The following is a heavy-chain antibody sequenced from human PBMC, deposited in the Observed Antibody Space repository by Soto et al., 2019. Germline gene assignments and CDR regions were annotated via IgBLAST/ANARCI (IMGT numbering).Heavy chain of an antibody. V-gene: IGHV3-33*01. CDR2: IWNDGNGY. CDR3: ARRQISPPARGAASARGGMDV. D-gene: IGHD6-13*01. CDR1: GFTFNNYG. Sequence: QVQLVESGGGVVQPGRSLRLSCAASGFTFNNYGMHWVRQAPGKGLEWVAVIWNDGNGYYYANSVKGPFPISRDNSKNTLYLQTSRLRAEDTAVYYCARRQISPPARGAASARGGMDVWGQGTTVTVSS. J-gene: IGHJ6*02.